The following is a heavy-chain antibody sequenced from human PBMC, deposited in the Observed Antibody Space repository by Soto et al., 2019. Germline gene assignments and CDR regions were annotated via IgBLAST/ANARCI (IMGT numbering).Heavy chain of an antibody. CDR2: KKQDGSEK. CDR3: ARGGGYCSSTSCYWFDP. J-gene: IGHJ5*02. D-gene: IGHD2-2*03. CDR1: GFTFSSYW. Sequence: PGGSLRLSCAASGFTFSSYWMSWVRQAPGKGLEWEANKKQDGSEKYYVDSVKGRFTISRDNAKNSLYLQMNSLRAEDTAVYYCARGGGYCSSTSCYWFDPWGQGTLVTVSS. V-gene: IGHV3-7*01.